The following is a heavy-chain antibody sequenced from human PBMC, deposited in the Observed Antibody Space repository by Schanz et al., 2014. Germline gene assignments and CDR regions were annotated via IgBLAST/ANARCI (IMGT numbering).Heavy chain of an antibody. V-gene: IGHV3-30-3*01. CDR3: AREQIMAAAGLVDY. Sequence: VQLLESGGGLVQPGGSLRLSCAASGFTLSSYAMHWVRQAPGKGLEWVAVISYDGSNKYYADSVKGRFTISRDNAKNSLYLQMNSLRAEDTAVYYCAREQIMAAAGLVDYWGHGTLVTVSS. J-gene: IGHJ4*01. CDR2: ISYDGSNK. CDR1: GFTLSSYA. D-gene: IGHD6-13*01.